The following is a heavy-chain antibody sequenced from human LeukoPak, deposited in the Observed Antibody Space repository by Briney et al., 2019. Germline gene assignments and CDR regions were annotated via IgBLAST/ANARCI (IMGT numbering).Heavy chain of an antibody. CDR1: GGSISSSSYY. J-gene: IGHJ3*02. CDR3: ARHTTADYDFWSGYVSGAFDI. D-gene: IGHD3-3*01. V-gene: IGHV4-39*01. Sequence: SETLSLTCTVSGGSISSSSYYWGWIRQPPGKGLEWFGSISYSGGTAYNPSLRSRVTISVDTSKNQFSLKLSSVTAADTAVYYCARHTTADYDFWSGYVSGAFDIWGQGTMVTVSS. CDR2: ISYSGGT.